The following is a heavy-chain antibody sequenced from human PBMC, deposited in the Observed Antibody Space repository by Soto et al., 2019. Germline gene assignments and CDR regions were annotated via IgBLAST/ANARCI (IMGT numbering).Heavy chain of an antibody. D-gene: IGHD5-12*01. CDR2: IIPILGIA. Sequence: SVKVSCKASGGTFSSYTISWVRQAPGQGLEWMGRIIPILGIANYAQKFQGRVTITAAKSTSTAYMELSSLRSEDTVVFYCARGDEMATIMGNYWGQVTLVSVSS. CDR1: GGTFSSYT. J-gene: IGHJ4*02. CDR3: ARGDEMATIMGNY. V-gene: IGHV1-69*02.